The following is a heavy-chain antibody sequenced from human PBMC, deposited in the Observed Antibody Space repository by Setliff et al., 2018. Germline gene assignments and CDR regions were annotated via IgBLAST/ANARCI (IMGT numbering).Heavy chain of an antibody. CDR1: GGSFSGYY. J-gene: IGHJ6*03. CDR3: ARKRFYYYYYYMDV. Sequence: SETLSLTCTVYGGSFSGYYWGWIRQPPGKGLEWTGEINHSGSTNYNPSLKSRVTISVDTSKNQFSLKLSSVTAADTAVYYCARKRFYYYYYYMDVWGKGTTVTVSS. CDR2: INHSGST. V-gene: IGHV4-34*01.